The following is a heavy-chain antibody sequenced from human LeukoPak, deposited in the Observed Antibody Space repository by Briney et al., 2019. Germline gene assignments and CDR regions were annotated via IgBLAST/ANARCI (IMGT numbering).Heavy chain of an antibody. CDR3: ARSNQADDY. CDR2: INTGGSST. J-gene: IGHJ4*02. Sequence: GGSLRLSCKASGFTFSNYWMRWVRQVPGKELVWVSRINTGGSSTTYADSVKGRFTISRDNAKNTLYLQMNSLRVEDTAVYYCARSNQADDYWGQGTLVTVSS. V-gene: IGHV3-74*01. CDR1: GFTFSNYW. D-gene: IGHD4-11*01.